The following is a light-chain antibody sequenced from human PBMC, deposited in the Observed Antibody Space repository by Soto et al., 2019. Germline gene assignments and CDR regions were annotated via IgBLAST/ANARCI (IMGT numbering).Light chain of an antibody. CDR1: SSDVGAYNY. J-gene: IGLJ2*01. CDR2: YVS. Sequence: QSVLTQPASVSGSPGQSITISCTGTSSDVGAYNYVSWYQQHPGQAPKLMIYYVSNRPSVVSDRFSGSNSGNTASLTISGLLVEYEADYYCSSNTRSSSLGVVFGGGTKLTVL. CDR3: SSNTRSSSLGVV. V-gene: IGLV2-14*01.